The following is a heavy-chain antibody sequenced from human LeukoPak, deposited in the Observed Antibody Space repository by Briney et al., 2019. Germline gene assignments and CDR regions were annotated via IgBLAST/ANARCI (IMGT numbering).Heavy chain of an antibody. CDR3: ASYSSSWHWGEYFQY. J-gene: IGHJ1*01. D-gene: IGHD6-13*01. CDR2: IKQDESEK. Sequence: PGGSLRLSCAASGFTFSTYWMTWVRQAPGKGLEWVANIKQDESEKYYVDSVKGRFTISRDNARNSLYLQMNSLRAEDTAVYYCASYSSSWHWGEYFQYWGQGTLVTVSS. CDR1: GFTFSTYW. V-gene: IGHV3-7*01.